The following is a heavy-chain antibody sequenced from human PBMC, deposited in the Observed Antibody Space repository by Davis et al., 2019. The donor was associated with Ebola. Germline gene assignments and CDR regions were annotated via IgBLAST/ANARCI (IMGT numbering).Heavy chain of an antibody. CDR3: AKDNRNIWSEV. J-gene: IGHJ3*01. V-gene: IGHV3-33*05. CDR2: ISYDATDK. Sequence: GESLKISCAASGFTFSSYGMHWARQAPGKGLEWVAVISYDATDKFYADSVKGRFSISRDNSKNTIYLQMNGLRVEDTAIYYCAKDNRNIWSEVWGQGTMVTVAS. CDR1: GFTFSSYG. D-gene: IGHD2/OR15-2a*01.